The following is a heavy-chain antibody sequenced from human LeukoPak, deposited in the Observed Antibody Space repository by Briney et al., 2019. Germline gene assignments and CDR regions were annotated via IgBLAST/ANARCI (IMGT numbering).Heavy chain of an antibody. V-gene: IGHV4-39*07. D-gene: IGHD3-10*01. CDR1: GGSISSSSYY. CDR2: IYYSGST. Sequence: SETLSLTCTVSGGSISSSSYYWGWIRQPPGKGLEWIGSIYYSGSTYYNPSLKSRVTISVDTSKNQFSLKLRSVTAADTAVYYCTRAKVRGADRFDPWGRGTLVTVSS. J-gene: IGHJ5*02. CDR3: TRAKVRGADRFDP.